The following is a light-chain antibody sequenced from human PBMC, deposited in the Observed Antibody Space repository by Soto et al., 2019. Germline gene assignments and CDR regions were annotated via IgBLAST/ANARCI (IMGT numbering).Light chain of an antibody. Sequence: QSVLTQPPSVSGAPGQRVTISCTESSSNIGAGYDVHWYQQLPGTAPKLLIYGNSNRPSGVPDRFSGSKSGTSASLAITGLLAEDEADYYSQSYDSSLSGWVFGGGTKLTVL. CDR1: SSNIGAGYD. CDR3: QSYDSSLSGWV. V-gene: IGLV1-40*01. CDR2: GNS. J-gene: IGLJ3*02.